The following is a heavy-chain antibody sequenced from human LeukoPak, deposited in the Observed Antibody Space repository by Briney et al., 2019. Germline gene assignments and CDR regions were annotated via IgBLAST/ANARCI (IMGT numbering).Heavy chain of an antibody. CDR1: GDSVSNGNYY. J-gene: IGHJ6*02. CDR2: VYYSGST. D-gene: IGHD3-10*01. Sequence: SETLSLTCTVSGDSVSNGNYYWSWIRQPPGKGLEWIGYVYYSGSTNYNPSLKSRVTISVDTSKNQFSLKLSSVTAADTAVYYCARATKSNLWVDHYYGMDVWGQGTTVTVSS. V-gene: IGHV4-61*01. CDR3: ARATKSNLWVDHYYGMDV.